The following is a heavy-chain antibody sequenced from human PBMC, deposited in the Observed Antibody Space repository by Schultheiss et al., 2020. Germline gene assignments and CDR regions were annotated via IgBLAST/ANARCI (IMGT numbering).Heavy chain of an antibody. J-gene: IGHJ4*02. CDR3: ARGIVPYDFWSGYYSVSSPVDY. Sequence: SVKVSCKASGGTFSSYAISWVRQAPGQGLEWMGGIIPIFGTANYAQKFQGRVTITADESTSTAYMELSSLRSDDTAVYYCARGIVPYDFWSGYYSVSSPVDYWGQGTLVTVSS. CDR2: IIPIFGTA. D-gene: IGHD3-3*01. CDR1: GGTFSSYA. V-gene: IGHV1-69*13.